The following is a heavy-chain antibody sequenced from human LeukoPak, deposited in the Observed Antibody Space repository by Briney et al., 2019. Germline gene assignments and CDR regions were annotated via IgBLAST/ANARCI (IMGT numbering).Heavy chain of an antibody. V-gene: IGHV3-21*01. CDR1: GFTFSSYS. D-gene: IGHD3-22*01. CDR2: ISSSSSYI. Sequence: GGPLRLSCAASGFTFSSYSMNWVRQAPGKGLEWVSSISSSSSYIYYADSVKGRFTISRDNAKNSLYLQMNSLRAEDTAVYYCARARGDHYYDSSGYPDWGQGTMVTVSS. J-gene: IGHJ3*01. CDR3: ARARGDHYYDSSGYPD.